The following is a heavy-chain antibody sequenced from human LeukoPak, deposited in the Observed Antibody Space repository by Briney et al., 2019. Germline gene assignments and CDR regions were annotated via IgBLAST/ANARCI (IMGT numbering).Heavy chain of an antibody. D-gene: IGHD3-22*01. Sequence: SETPSLTCTVSGGSISSSSYYWGWIRQPPGKGLEWIGSIYYSGSTYYDPSLKSRVTISVDTSKNQFSLKLSSVTAADTAVYYCASPYYYDSSGYYSALNWGQGTLVTVSS. CDR2: IYYSGST. V-gene: IGHV4-39*01. CDR3: ASPYYYDSSGYYSALN. CDR1: GGSISSSSYY. J-gene: IGHJ4*02.